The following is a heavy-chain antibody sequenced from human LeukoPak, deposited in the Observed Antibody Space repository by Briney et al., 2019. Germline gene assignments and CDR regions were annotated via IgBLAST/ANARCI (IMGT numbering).Heavy chain of an antibody. CDR3: ARSRDSWYSSTWFPYVFDY. CDR1: GGSISSSSYY. J-gene: IGHJ4*02. V-gene: IGHV4-39*01. CDR2: IYYSGST. Sequence: SETLSLTCTVSGGSISSSSYYWGWIRQPPGKGLEWIGSIYYSGSTYYNPSLKSRVTISVDTSRNQFSLRLSSVTAADTAVFYCARSRDSWYSSTWFPYVFDYWGQGTLVTVSS. D-gene: IGHD6-13*01.